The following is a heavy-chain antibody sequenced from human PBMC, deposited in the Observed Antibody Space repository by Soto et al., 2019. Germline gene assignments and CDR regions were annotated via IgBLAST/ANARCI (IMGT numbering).Heavy chain of an antibody. CDR3: ASSRAPIQLWSKERLPAFDI. V-gene: IGHV1-69*13. D-gene: IGHD5-18*01. Sequence: SVKVSCKASGGTFSSYAISWVRQAPGQGLEWMGGIIPIFGTANYAQKFQGRVTITADESTSTAYMELSSLRSEDTAVDYCASSRAPIQLWSKERLPAFDIWGQGTMVTVSS. CDR1: GGTFSSYA. J-gene: IGHJ3*02. CDR2: IIPIFGTA.